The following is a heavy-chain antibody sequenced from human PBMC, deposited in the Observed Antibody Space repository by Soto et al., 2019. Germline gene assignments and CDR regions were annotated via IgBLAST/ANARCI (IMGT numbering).Heavy chain of an antibody. J-gene: IGHJ4*02. Sequence: PSETLSLTCDVSRYSINNNNWWSFVRQPPGGGLEWIGELHHGGSTNYNPSLESRATFSVDISKNQFFLKLSSVTAADTAVYYCTKNSAYALDYWGQGTLVTVSS. CDR2: LHHGGST. CDR1: RYSINNNNW. D-gene: IGHD5-12*01. CDR3: TKNSAYALDY. V-gene: IGHV4-4*02.